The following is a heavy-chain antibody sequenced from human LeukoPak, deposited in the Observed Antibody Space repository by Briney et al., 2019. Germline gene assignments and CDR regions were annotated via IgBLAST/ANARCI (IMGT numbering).Heavy chain of an antibody. J-gene: IGHJ4*02. D-gene: IGHD5-12*01. CDR3: GRNRGYDALDY. CDR1: GFALSTYW. CDR2: ISGDGSRT. Sequence: GGSLRLSCVASGFALSTYWMDWVRLAPGKGPVWISHISGDGSRTSYADSVKGRFTIFRDNAKNTLYLQMNSLRAEDTAVYYCGRNRGYDALDYWGQGTLVTVSS. V-gene: IGHV3-74*01.